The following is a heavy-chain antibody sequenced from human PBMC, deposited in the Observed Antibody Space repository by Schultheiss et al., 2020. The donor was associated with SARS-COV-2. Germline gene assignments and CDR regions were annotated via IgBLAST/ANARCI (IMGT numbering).Heavy chain of an antibody. Sequence: GGSLRLSCAASGFTFSGSAMHWVRQASGKGLEWVGRIRSKANSYATAYAASVKGRFTISRDDSKNTAYLQMNSLKTEDTAVYYCTREGYCSSTSCYTNAFDIWGQGTMVTVSS. V-gene: IGHV3-73*01. CDR1: GFTFSGSA. CDR2: IRSKANSYAT. CDR3: TREGYCSSTSCYTNAFDI. J-gene: IGHJ3*02. D-gene: IGHD2-2*02.